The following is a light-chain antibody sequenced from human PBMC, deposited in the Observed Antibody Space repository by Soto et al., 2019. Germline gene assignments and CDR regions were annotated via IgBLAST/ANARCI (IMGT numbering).Light chain of an antibody. V-gene: IGLV2-14*01. J-gene: IGLJ2*01. Sequence: QSALTQPASVSGSPGQSITISCTGTSSDVGGYKYVSWYQQHPGKAPKLMIFEVSNRPSGVSNRFSGSKSDNTASLTISGLQAEDEADYYCGSYTSSSPLVFGGGTKVTVL. CDR1: SSDVGGYKY. CDR2: EVS. CDR3: GSYTSSSPLV.